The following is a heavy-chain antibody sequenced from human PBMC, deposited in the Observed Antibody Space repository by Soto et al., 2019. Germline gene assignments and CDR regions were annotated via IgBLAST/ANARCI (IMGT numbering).Heavy chain of an antibody. CDR3: ARDYEDYVWGSYQADDAFDI. V-gene: IGHV1-3*01. CDR1: GSTFTSYA. CDR2: INAGNGNT. D-gene: IGHD3-16*02. Sequence: ASVKVSCKASGSTFTSYAMHWVRQAPGQRLEWMGWINAGNGNTKYSQKFKGRVTITRDTSASTAYMELSSLRSEDTAVYYCARDYEDYVWGSYQADDAFDIWGQGTMVTVSS. J-gene: IGHJ3*02.